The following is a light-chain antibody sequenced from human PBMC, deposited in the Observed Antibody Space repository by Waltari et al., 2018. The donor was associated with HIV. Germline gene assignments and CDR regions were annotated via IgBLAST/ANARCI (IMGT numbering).Light chain of an antibody. CDR2: SNN. Sequence: QSVLTQPPSASGTPGQRVTISCSGSSSNVGGNTVNWYQQFPGTAPKLLIFSNNQRPSGVPDRFSGSKSGTSASLAISGVQSEVEADYYCAAWDDSLNGLVFGGGTKLTVL. J-gene: IGLJ3*02. CDR3: AAWDDSLNGLV. CDR1: SSNVGGNT. V-gene: IGLV1-44*01.